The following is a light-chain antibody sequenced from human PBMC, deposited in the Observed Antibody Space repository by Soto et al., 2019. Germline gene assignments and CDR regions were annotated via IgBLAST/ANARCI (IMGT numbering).Light chain of an antibody. CDR1: SNDVGGYNY. V-gene: IGLV2-14*03. J-gene: IGLJ2*01. CDR2: EVS. Sequence: QSALTQPASVSGSPGQSITISCTGTSNDVGGYNYVSWYQQHPGKAPKLMIYEVSNRPSGVSNRFSGSKSGNTASLTISGLQAEVEADYYCSSYTSGSTLVFGGGTKVTVL. CDR3: SSYTSGSTLV.